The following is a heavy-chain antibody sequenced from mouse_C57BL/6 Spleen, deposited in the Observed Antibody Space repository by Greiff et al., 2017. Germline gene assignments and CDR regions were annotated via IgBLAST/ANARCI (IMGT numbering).Heavy chain of an antibody. CDR1: GYAFSSYW. J-gene: IGHJ4*01. CDR2: IYPGDGDT. Sequence: VQLQQSGAELVKPGASVKISCKASGYAFSSYWMNWVKQRPGKGLEWIGQIYPGDGDTNYNGKFKGKATLTADKSSSTAYMQLSSLTSEDSAVYFCAREKITTRAMDYWGQGTSVTVSS. V-gene: IGHV1-80*01. D-gene: IGHD2-4*01. CDR3: AREKITTRAMDY.